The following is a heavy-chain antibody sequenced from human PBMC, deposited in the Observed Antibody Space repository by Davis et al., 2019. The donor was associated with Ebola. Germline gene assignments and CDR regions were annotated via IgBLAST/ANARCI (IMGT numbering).Heavy chain of an antibody. V-gene: IGHV3-48*01. Sequence: GESLKISCAASGFTFSSYSMNWVRQAPGKGLEWVSYISSSSSTIYYADSVKGRFTISRDNAKNSLYLQMNSLRAEDTAVYYCARVGTIFGNWGQGTLVTVSS. CDR3: ARVGTIFGN. CDR2: ISSSSSTI. D-gene: IGHD3-3*01. J-gene: IGHJ4*02. CDR1: GFTFSSYS.